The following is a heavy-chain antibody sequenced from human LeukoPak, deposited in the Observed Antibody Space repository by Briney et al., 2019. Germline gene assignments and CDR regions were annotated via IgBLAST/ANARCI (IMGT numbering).Heavy chain of an antibody. CDR3: AKDHLSYGDEYYYYGMDV. V-gene: IGHV3-30*18. CDR1: GFTFSSYG. Sequence: GGSLRLSCAASGFTFSSYGMHWVRQAPGKGLEWVAVISYDGSNKYYADSVKGRFTISRDNSKNTLYLQMNSLRAEGTAVYYCAKDHLSYGDEYYYYGMDVWGQGTTVTVSS. J-gene: IGHJ6*02. CDR2: ISYDGSNK. D-gene: IGHD4-17*01.